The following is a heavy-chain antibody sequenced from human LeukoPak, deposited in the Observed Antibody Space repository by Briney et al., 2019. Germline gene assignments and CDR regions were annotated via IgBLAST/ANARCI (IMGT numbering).Heavy chain of an antibody. D-gene: IGHD5-12*01. CDR3: VRGQGAFGGYEWANWFDP. V-gene: IGHV4-39*02. Sequence: PSETLSLTCGVSGGSIRSSSYYWAWSPHPPGKGLEWIVTGHYSGSTFYNPSLKSRLTLSIDTSKNLFSLQVTSVTAADTAMYYCVRGQGAFGGYEWANWFDPWGQGTLVTVSS. CDR2: GHYSGST. CDR1: GGSIRSSSYY. J-gene: IGHJ5*02.